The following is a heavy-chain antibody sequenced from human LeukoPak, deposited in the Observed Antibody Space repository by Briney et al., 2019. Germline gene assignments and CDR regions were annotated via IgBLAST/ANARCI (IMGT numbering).Heavy chain of an antibody. V-gene: IGHV4-30-4*01. D-gene: IGHD2-2*01. Sequence: PSETLSLTCTVSGGSISSGDYYWSWIRQPPGKGLEWIGYIYYSGSTYYNPSLKSRVTISVDTSKNQFSLKLSSVTAADTAVYYCARATTREDIVVVPAAIDYWGQGTLVTVSS. CDR3: ARATTREDIVVVPAAIDY. CDR2: IYYSGST. J-gene: IGHJ4*02. CDR1: GGSISSGDYY.